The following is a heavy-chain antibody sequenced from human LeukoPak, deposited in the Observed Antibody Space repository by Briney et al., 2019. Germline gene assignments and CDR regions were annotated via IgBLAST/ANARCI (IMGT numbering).Heavy chain of an antibody. CDR3: ARHVPGQWPYYYYYMDV. D-gene: IGHD6-19*01. V-gene: IGHV4-39*01. CDR2: IYYSGST. J-gene: IGHJ6*03. Sequence: PSETVSLTCTVSGGSISSSSYYWGWIRQPPGKGLEWIGSIYYSGSTYYNPSLKSRVTISVDTSKNQFSLKLSSVTAADTAVYYCARHVPGQWPYYYYYMDVWGKGTTVTVSS. CDR1: GGSISSSSYY.